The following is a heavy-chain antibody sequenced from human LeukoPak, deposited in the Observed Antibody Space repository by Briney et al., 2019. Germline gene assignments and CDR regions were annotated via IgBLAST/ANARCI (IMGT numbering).Heavy chain of an antibody. J-gene: IGHJ4*02. Sequence: WASVKVSCKASGYTFDNYGIDWVRQAPGQGLEWMGWISTYNGRTDYEHKLQGRVALTADTSTNTAYMGLRRLTSDDTAVYYCARLSGNYRTFDYWGQGSLVIVSS. CDR2: ISTYNGRT. CDR1: GYTFDNYG. D-gene: IGHD1-7*01. V-gene: IGHV1-18*01. CDR3: ARLSGNYRTFDY.